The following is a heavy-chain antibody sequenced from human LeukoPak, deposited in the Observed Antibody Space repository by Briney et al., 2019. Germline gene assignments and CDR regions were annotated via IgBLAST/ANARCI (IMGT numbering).Heavy chain of an antibody. J-gene: IGHJ6*02. CDR2: IYTSGST. CDR1: GASISNYF. CDR3: ASRRRNYYGMDV. V-gene: IGHV4-4*07. Sequence: PSETLSLTCTVSGASISNYFWSWVRQPAGKGLEWIGRIYTSGSTNYNPSLKSRVTMSVDTSKNQFSLKLSSVTAADTAVYYCASRRRNYYGMDVWGQGTTVTVSS.